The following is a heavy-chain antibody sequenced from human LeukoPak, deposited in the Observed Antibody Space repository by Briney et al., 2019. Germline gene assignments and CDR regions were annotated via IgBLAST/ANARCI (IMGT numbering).Heavy chain of an antibody. V-gene: IGHV1-69*06. CDR3: ARDRDPGIAVAGNGMDV. J-gene: IGHJ6*02. CDR1: GYTFTSHG. D-gene: IGHD6-19*01. CDR2: IIPIFGTT. Sequence: SVKVSCKASGYTFTSHGISWVRQVPGQGLEWLGRIIPIFGTTTYAQKFQGRVTITADKSTSTAYMELSSLRSEDTAVYYCARDRDPGIAVAGNGMDVWGQGTTVTVSS.